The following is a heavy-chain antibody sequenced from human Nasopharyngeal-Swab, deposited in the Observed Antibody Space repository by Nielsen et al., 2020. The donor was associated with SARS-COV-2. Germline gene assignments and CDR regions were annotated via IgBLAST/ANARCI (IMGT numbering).Heavy chain of an antibody. D-gene: IGHD2-2*01. CDR3: ARGGRHGCSSANRPCAIDV. J-gene: IGHJ6*02. CDR2: TRHSGSG. Sequence: VRQAPGKGLEWIGETRHSGSGNYKPSLNSRVSMSVDASKNQFSLKLDSVTAADTAVHYCARGGRHGCSSANRPCAIDVWGQGATVTVS. V-gene: IGHV4-4*02.